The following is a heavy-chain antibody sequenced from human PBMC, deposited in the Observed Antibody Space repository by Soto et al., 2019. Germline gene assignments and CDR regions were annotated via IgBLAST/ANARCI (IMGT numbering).Heavy chain of an antibody. CDR1: GGSISSYY. CDR3: AGGPAWYYYAA. CDR2: IYYSGST. V-gene: IGHV4-59*01. D-gene: IGHD3-10*01. J-gene: IGHJ4*02. Sequence: QVQLQESGPGLVKPSETLSLTCTVSGGSISSYYWSWIRQPPGKGLEWIGYIYYSGSTNYNPSLKSRVTTSVDTSKSQFSLKPSSVTAAETAVYYCAGGPAWYYYAAGGQGTLVTVSS.